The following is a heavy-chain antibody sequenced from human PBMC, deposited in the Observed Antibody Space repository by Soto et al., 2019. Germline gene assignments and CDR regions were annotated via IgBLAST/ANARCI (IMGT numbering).Heavy chain of an antibody. CDR1: GGSISGYY. CDR3: ARDLWGYCGTDCYPLDV. Sequence: SETLSLTCTVSGGSISGYYWSWIRLYPGNGLAWIVYMYNTGSTAYNPSFKSRVTRSVDTSKNQFSLMLTSVTAADTAVYYCARDLWGYCGTDCYPLDVWGQGTTVT. J-gene: IGHJ6*02. V-gene: IGHV4-59*01. D-gene: IGHD2-21*02. CDR2: MYNTGST.